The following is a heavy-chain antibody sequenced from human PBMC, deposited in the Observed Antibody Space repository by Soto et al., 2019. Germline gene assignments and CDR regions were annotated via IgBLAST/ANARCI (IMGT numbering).Heavy chain of an antibody. Sequence: QVQLQESGPGLVKPSETLSLTCTVSGGSISSYYWSWIRQPPGKGLEWVGYIYYRGSTNYNPSLKSRVTISVDTSKNQFSLKLSSVTAADTAVYYCARVQVGATVDYWGQGTLVTVSS. CDR2: IYYRGST. J-gene: IGHJ4*02. CDR1: GGSISSYY. D-gene: IGHD1-26*01. CDR3: ARVQVGATVDY. V-gene: IGHV4-59*01.